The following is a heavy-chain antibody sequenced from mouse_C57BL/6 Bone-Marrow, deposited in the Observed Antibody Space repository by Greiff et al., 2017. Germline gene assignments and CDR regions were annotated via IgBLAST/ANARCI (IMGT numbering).Heavy chain of an antibody. V-gene: IGHV1-81*01. CDR3: ARKEGGFAY. CDR1: GYTFTSYG. Sequence: VQLQQSGAELARPGASVKLSCKASGYTFTSYGISWVKQRTGQGLEWIGEIYPRSGNTYYNEKFKGKATLTADKSSSNAYMEPRSLTSEDSSVYFCARKEGGFAYWGQGTLVTVSA. CDR2: IYPRSGNT. J-gene: IGHJ3*01.